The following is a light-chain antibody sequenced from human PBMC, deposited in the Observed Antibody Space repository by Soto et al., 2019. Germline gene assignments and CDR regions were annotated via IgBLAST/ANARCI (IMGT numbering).Light chain of an antibody. Sequence: DIQMTQSPSSLSASVGDTVTITCQASQDISHYLNWYQQKPGKALKLLIYDASNLHPGVPSRYRGSDSGTEFSFNITGLQPEDAPTYYSQQYDDIPLTFGQGTRLKIK. CDR1: QDISHY. V-gene: IGKV1-33*01. CDR3: QQYDDIPLT. J-gene: IGKJ5*01. CDR2: DAS.